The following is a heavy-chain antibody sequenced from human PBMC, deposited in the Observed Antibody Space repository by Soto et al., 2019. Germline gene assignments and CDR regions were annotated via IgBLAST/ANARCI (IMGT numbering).Heavy chain of an antibody. D-gene: IGHD3-3*01. CDR3: ATHRSGRFLVWFPEGSLGH. CDR2: FDPEDGET. Sequence: GASVKVSCKVSGYTLTDLSMQWVRQAPGKGLEWMGGFDPEDGETIYAQKFQGRVTMTEDTATDTAYMELSSLRSEDTAVYYCATHRSGRFLVWFPEGSLGHWGPGPLVTV. CDR1: GYTLTDLS. V-gene: IGHV1-24*01. J-gene: IGHJ4*02.